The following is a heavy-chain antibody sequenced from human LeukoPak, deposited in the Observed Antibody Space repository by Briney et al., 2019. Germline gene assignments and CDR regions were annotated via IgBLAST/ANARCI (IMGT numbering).Heavy chain of an antibody. CDR3: AKDAYYYGSGSYPY. CDR2: ISGSGGST. CDR1: GFTLGNYA. Sequence: GGSLRLSCAASGFTLGNYAVSWVRQAPGKGLEWVSAISGSGGSTYYADSVKGRFTISRDNSKNTLYLQMNSLRAEDTAVYYCAKDAYYYGSGSYPYWGQGTLVTVSS. V-gene: IGHV3-23*01. J-gene: IGHJ4*02. D-gene: IGHD3-10*01.